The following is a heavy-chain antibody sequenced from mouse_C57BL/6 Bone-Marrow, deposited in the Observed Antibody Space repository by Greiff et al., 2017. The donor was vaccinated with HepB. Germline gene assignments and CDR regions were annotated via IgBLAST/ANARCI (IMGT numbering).Heavy chain of an antibody. Sequence: EVKLVESGGGLVKPGGSLKLSCAASGFTFSDYGMHWVRQAPEKGLEWVAYISSGSSTIYYADTVKGRVTISRDNAKNTLFLQMTSLMSEDTAMYYCARNVYYFDDWGQGTTLTVSS. J-gene: IGHJ2*01. CDR3: ARNVYYFDD. CDR2: ISSGSSTI. V-gene: IGHV5-17*01. CDR1: GFTFSDYG.